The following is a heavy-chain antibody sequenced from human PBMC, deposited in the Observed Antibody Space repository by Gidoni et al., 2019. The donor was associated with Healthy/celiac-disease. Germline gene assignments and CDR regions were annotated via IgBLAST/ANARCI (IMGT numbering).Heavy chain of an antibody. D-gene: IGHD6-19*01. CDR2: IIGSCGIT. CDR3: AKEGGIAVACTGLFDP. CDR1: GFTLSREA. V-gene: IGHV3-23*01. Sequence: EVQLWESGGGLVQPGGSLRLSCAATGFTLSREALSWVRQAPGKGLEWVPAIIGSCGITYFPDSLKGRFTLSRYNSKNTLYLKMNRLRAEDTAVYYRAKEGGIAVACTGLFDPWGQGTLVTVSS. J-gene: IGHJ5*02.